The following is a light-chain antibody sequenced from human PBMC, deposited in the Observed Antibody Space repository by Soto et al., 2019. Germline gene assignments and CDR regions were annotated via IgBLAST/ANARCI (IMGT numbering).Light chain of an antibody. CDR3: QQYNSYPLT. CDR2: KAS. Sequence: DIQMTQSPSTLSASVGDRVTITCRASQSISSWLAWYQQKPGKAPKLLIYKASSLESGVPSRFSGSGSGTEFTLTISSLQPDDFATYYCQQYNSYPLTVGQGTKVDIK. V-gene: IGKV1-5*03. CDR1: QSISSW. J-gene: IGKJ1*01.